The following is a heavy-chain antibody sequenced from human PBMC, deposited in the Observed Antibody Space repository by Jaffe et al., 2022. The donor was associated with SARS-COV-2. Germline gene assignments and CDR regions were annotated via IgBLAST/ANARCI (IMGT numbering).Heavy chain of an antibody. V-gene: IGHV3-23*04. CDR3: AKRFAGDYYDSSGPESSSYMDV. D-gene: IGHD3-22*01. Sequence: EVQLVESGGGLVQPGGSLRLSCAASGFTFSSYAMSWVRQAPGKGLEWVSAISGSGGSTYYADSVKGRFTISRDNSKNTLYLQMNSLRAEDTAVYYCAKRFAGDYYDSSGPESSSYMDVWGKGTTVTVSS. J-gene: IGHJ6*03. CDR2: ISGSGGST. CDR1: GFTFSSYA.